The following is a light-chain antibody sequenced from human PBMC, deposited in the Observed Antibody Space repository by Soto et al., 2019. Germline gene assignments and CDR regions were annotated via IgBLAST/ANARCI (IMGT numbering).Light chain of an antibody. Sequence: DIVLTQSPGTLSLSPGERATLSCRASQSIRNNNLAWYQQKPGQAPRLLIYDASNRATGIPARFSGSGSGTDFTLTISSLVPEDFAVYYCQQRSNWPRTFGQGTKVDIK. CDR2: DAS. J-gene: IGKJ1*01. CDR3: QQRSNWPRT. V-gene: IGKV3-11*01. CDR1: QSIRNNN.